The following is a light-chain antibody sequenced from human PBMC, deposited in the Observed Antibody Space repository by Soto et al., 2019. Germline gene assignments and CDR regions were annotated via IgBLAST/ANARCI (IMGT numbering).Light chain of an antibody. CDR1: SSDVGSYNY. J-gene: IGLJ1*01. CDR2: EGF. V-gene: IGLV2-23*01. Sequence: QSALTQPVSVSGSPGQSITISCTGTSSDVGSYNYVSWYQQHPGKAPKLMIYEGFKRPSRVSNRFSGSKSGNTASLTISGLQAEDEADYYCSSYARSTTYVFGIGTKVTVL. CDR3: SSYARSTTYV.